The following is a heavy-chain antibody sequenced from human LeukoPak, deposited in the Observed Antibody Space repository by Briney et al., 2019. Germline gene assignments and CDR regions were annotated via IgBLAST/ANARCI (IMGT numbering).Heavy chain of an antibody. V-gene: IGHV3-23*01. J-gene: IGHJ4*02. D-gene: IGHD3-10*01. CDR2: ISGSGGST. CDR3: AKGFWKSMVRGVIPH. CDR1: GFTFSSYA. Sequence: GGSLRLSCAASGFTFSSYAMSWVRQAPGKGLEWVSAISGSGGSTYYADSVKGRFTISRDNSKNTLYLQMNSLRAEDTAVYYCAKGFWKSMVRGVIPHWGQGTLVTVSS.